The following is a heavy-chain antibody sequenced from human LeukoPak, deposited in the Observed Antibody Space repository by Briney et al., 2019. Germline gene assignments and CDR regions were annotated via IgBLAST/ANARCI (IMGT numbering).Heavy chain of an antibody. CDR3: TTVRPGTSGYSY. CDR2: VRSKADGGTT. Sequence: PGGSLRLSCAASGFTFSSVWMTWVRQAPGKGLEWVGRVRSKADGGTTDYAAPAKGRFTISRDDSKNTVLLQMNSLKTEDTAVYYCTTVRPGTSGYSYWGQGTLVTVSS. CDR1: GFTFSSVW. J-gene: IGHJ4*02. D-gene: IGHD3-22*01. V-gene: IGHV3-15*01.